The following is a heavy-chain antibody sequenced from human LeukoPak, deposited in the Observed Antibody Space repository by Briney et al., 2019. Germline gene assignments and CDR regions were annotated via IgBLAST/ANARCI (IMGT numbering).Heavy chain of an antibody. CDR1: GFTFSDYY. J-gene: IGHJ4*02. D-gene: IGHD3-22*01. CDR2: ISSSGSTI. Sequence: PGGSLRLSCAASGFTFSDYYMSWIRQAPGKGLEWVSYISSSGSTIYYADSVKGRFTISRDNAKNSLYLQMNSLRAEDTAVYYCAKDSMGDYYDTSRFDYWGQGTLVAVSS. CDR3: AKDSMGDYYDTSRFDY. V-gene: IGHV3-11*01.